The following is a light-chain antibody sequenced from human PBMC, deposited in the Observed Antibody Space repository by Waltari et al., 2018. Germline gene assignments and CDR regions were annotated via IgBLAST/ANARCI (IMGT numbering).Light chain of an antibody. Sequence: DIHMPQSPSTLSASVLDRVTISCRASQSILTWLAWYQQKPGIDPKLLVYKASSLESVVPSRFSGGGSGTEYTLSISSRQADDFATYYCQLYNKYPLTFGGGTKVEIK. CDR2: KAS. V-gene: IGKV1-5*03. J-gene: IGKJ4*01. CDR3: QLYNKYPLT. CDR1: QSILTW.